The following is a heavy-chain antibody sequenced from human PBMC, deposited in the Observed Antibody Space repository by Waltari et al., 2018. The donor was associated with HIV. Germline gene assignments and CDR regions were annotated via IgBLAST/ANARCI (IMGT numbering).Heavy chain of an antibody. CDR3: AKDGSPDYYYYYGMDV. Sequence: EVQLVESGGGLVQPGRSLRLSCAASGFTFDDYAMHWVRQAPGKGREWGSGISWNSGSIGYADSVKGRFTISRDNAKNSLYLQMNSLRAEDTALYYCAKDGSPDYYYYYGMDVWGQGTTVTVSS. V-gene: IGHV3-9*01. CDR1: GFTFDDYA. CDR2: ISWNSGSI. J-gene: IGHJ6*02.